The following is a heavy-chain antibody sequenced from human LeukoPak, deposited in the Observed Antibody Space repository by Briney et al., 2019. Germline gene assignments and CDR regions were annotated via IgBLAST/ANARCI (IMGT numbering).Heavy chain of an antibody. V-gene: IGHV4-39*01. CDR2: IYYSGSI. CDR1: GGSISSRNYY. CDR3: ARLPQWFGELPRFDP. Sequence: SETLSLTCTVSGGSISSRNYYWGWIRQPPGKGLEWIGSIYYSGSIFYNPSLRSRVTISVDTSKNQFSLKLSSVTAADTAVYYCARLPQWFGELPRFDPWGQGTLITVSS. J-gene: IGHJ5*02. D-gene: IGHD3-10*01.